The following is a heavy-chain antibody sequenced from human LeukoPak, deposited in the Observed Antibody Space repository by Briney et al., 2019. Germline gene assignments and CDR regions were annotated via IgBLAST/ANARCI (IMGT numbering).Heavy chain of an antibody. CDR1: GGSISSSRYY. CDR2: ISYSGST. CDR3: ARHSDGGNYHDPFDI. J-gene: IGHJ3*02. V-gene: IGHV4-39*01. D-gene: IGHD4/OR15-4a*01. Sequence: QLQLQESGPGLVKPSETLSLTCTVSGGSISSSRYYWGWIRQPPGKGPDWIGSISYSGSTYYNSSLKSRLTISVDTSKNQFSLRLSSVTAADTAVYYCARHSDGGNYHDPFDIWGQGTMATVSS.